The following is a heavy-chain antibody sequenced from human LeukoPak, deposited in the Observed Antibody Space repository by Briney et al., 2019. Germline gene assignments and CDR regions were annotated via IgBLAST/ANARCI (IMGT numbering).Heavy chain of an antibody. V-gene: IGHV3-48*03. CDR2: ISSSGSSI. D-gene: IGHD5-24*01. CDR3: ARDRGRESYNLFLDY. Sequence: GGSLRLSCEASGFTFTSYEMNWVRQTPGKGLEWVSFISSSGSSIYYADSVRGRFIISRDNAKGSLYLQLNSLRAEDTAVYYCARDRGRESYNLFLDYWGQGTLVTVSS. J-gene: IGHJ4*02. CDR1: GFTFTSYE.